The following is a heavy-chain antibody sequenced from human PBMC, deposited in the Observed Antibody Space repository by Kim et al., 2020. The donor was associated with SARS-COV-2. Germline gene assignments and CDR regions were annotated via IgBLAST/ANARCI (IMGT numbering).Heavy chain of an antibody. J-gene: IGHJ4*02. V-gene: IGHV1-69*04. D-gene: IGHD3-10*01. CDR1: GGTFSSYA. CDR3: ARGGGYYYGSGSYYNAY. Sequence: SVKVSCKASGGTFSSYAISWVRQSPGQGLEWMGRIIPILGIANYAQKFQGRVTITADKSTSTAYMELSSLRSEDTAVYYCARGGGYYYGSGSYYNAYWGQGTLVTVSS. CDR2: IIPILGIA.